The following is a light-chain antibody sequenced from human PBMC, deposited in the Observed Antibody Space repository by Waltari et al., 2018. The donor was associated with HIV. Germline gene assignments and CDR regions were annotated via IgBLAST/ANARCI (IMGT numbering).Light chain of an antibody. CDR1: SGINVGTYR. Sequence: QAVLTQPSSLSASPGASASLTCTLRSGINVGTYRIYWYQQKPGSPPQYLLKYKSDSDKQQGSGVPSRFSGSKDASANAGILLISGLQFDDEADYYCMTWHSSAVVFGGGTKLTVL. J-gene: IGLJ2*01. V-gene: IGLV5-45*03. CDR3: MTWHSSAVV. CDR2: YKSDSDK.